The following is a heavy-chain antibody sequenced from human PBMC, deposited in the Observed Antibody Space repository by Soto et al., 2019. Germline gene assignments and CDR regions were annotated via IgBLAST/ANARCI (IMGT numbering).Heavy chain of an antibody. D-gene: IGHD3-16*01. CDR3: ARDGGPGTVLGEDYYYYYGMDV. V-gene: IGHV1-69*01. J-gene: IGHJ6*02. CDR1: GGTFSSYA. CDR2: IIPIFGTA. Sequence: QVQLVQSGAEVKKPGSSVKVSCKASGGTFSSYAISWVRQAPGPGLEWMGGIIPIFGTANYAQKFQGRVTITADESTSTAYMELSCLRSEDTAVYYCARDGGPGTVLGEDYYYYYGMDVWGQGTTVTVSS.